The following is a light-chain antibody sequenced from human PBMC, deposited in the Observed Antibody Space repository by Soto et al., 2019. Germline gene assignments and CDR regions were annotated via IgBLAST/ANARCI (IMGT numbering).Light chain of an antibody. CDR2: KAS. J-gene: IGKJ2*01. Sequence: DIQMTQSPSTLSASVGDRVTITCRASQSISSWLAWFQQKPGKAPKLLIYKASTLQSGVPSRFRGSGSGTELTLTISSLQPDDVATYYCQQYYSHYTFGQGTKLEI. CDR1: QSISSW. V-gene: IGKV1-5*03. CDR3: QQYYSHYT.